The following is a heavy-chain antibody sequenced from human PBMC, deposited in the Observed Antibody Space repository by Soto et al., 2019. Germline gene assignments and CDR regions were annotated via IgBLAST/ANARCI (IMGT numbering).Heavy chain of an antibody. CDR2: IIPIFGTA. CDR3: ARVRSRYMPGDAFDI. D-gene: IGHD2-2*02. V-gene: IGHV1-69*13. J-gene: IGHJ3*02. CDR1: GGTFSSYA. Sequence: ASVKVSCKASGGTFSSYAISWVRQAPGQGLEWMGGIIPIFGTANYAQKFQGRVTITADESTSTAYMELSSLLSEDTAVYYCARVRSRYMPGDAFDIWAQGTMVTVSS.